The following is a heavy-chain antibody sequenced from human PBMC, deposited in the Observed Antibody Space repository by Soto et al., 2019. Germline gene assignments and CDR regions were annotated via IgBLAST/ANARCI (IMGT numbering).Heavy chain of an antibody. J-gene: IGHJ3*02. D-gene: IGHD3-9*01. CDR3: ARDRPYYDILTGSLRAFDI. CDR1: GGSISSGGYY. V-gene: IGHV4-31*03. Sequence: QVQLQESGPGLVKPSQTLSLTCTVSGGSISSGGYYWSWIRQHPGKGLEWIGYIYYSGSTYYNPSLKSRVTISVDTSKNQFSLKLSSVTAADTAVYYCARDRPYYDILTGSLRAFDIWGQGTMVTVSS. CDR2: IYYSGST.